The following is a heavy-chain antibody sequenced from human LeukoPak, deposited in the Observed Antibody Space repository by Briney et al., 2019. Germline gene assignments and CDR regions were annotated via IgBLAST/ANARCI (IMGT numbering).Heavy chain of an antibody. CDR3: ARGGSDYDFWSGYYNPSLRAFDI. CDR1: GGSFSGYY. CDR2: INHSGST. J-gene: IGHJ3*02. D-gene: IGHD3-3*01. V-gene: IGHV4-34*01. Sequence: PSETLSLTCAVYGGSFSGYYWSWIRQPPGKGLEWIGEINHSGSTNYNPSLKSRVTISVDTSKNQFSLKLSSVTAADTAVYYCARGGSDYDFWSGYYNPSLRAFDIWGQGTMVTVSS.